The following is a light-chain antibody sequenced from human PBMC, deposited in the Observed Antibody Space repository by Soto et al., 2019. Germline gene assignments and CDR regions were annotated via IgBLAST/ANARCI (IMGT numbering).Light chain of an antibody. CDR3: SSYTTSTTWV. CDR1: NSDVGGYNY. J-gene: IGLJ3*02. CDR2: EVS. Sequence: QSALTQPASVSGSPGQSIAISCTGTNSDVGGYNYVSWYQHHPGKAPKLMIYEVSNRPSGVSNRFSGSKSGNTASLTISGLQAEDEADYYCSSYTTSTTWVFGGGTTLTVL. V-gene: IGLV2-14*01.